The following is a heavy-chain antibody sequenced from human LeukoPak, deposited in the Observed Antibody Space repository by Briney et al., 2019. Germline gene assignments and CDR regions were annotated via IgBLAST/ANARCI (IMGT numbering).Heavy chain of an antibody. Sequence: ASVKVSCKASGYTFTSYDINWVRQATGQGLEWMGWMNPNSGNTGYAQKFQGRVTMTRNTSISTAYMELSSLRAEDTAVYYCARDFDFWSGYIVWGQGTLVTVSS. CDR3: ARDFDFWSGYIV. J-gene: IGHJ4*02. D-gene: IGHD3-3*01. CDR1: GYTFTSYD. V-gene: IGHV1-8*01. CDR2: MNPNSGNT.